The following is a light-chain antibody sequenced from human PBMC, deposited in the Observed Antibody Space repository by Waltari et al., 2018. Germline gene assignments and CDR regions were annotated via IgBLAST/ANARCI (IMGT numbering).Light chain of an antibody. CDR2: GAS. CDR3: YQHSSGYT. CDR1: QSVSSY. J-gene: IGKJ3*01. V-gene: IGKV3-11*01. Sequence: VILTQSPATLSLSPGERATLSCRAGQSVSSYLAWYQQKPGQAPRLLIYGASSRATGIPDRFSGSGSGTDFTLTISSLEPEDVGVYHCYQHSSGYTFGPGTKLDIK.